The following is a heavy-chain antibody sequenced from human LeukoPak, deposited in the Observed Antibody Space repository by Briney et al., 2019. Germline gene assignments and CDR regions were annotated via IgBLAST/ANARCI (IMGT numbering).Heavy chain of an antibody. CDR1: GFTLSSYA. J-gene: IGHJ4*02. D-gene: IGHD1-26*01. Sequence: GGSLTLSCAASGFTLSSYAMHWVRQAPGKGLEWVAVIWYDGSNKYYADSVKGRFTISRDNSKNTLYLQMNSLRAEDTAVYYCARLGAPFWGFDYWGQGTLVTVSS. V-gene: IGHV3-33*08. CDR2: IWYDGSNK. CDR3: ARLGAPFWGFDY.